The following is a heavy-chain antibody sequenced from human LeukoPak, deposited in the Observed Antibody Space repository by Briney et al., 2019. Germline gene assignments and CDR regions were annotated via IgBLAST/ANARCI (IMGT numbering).Heavy chain of an antibody. D-gene: IGHD2-2*01. J-gene: IGHJ4*02. Sequence: ASVKVSCQASGYTFTSYGISWVRQAPGQGLEWVGWISAYNGNTNYAQKLQGRDTMTTDTSTSTAYMELRSLRSDDTAVYYCARTHRSTSRSPLPDYWGQGTLVTVSS. CDR1: GYTFTSYG. CDR3: ARTHRSTSRSPLPDY. CDR2: ISAYNGNT. V-gene: IGHV1-18*04.